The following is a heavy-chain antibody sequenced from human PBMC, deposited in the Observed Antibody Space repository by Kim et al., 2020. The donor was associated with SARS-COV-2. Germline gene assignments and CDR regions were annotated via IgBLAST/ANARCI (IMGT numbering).Heavy chain of an antibody. CDR3: ARDYVIVLNGGWLVP. V-gene: IGHV1-18*04. D-gene: IGHD2-8*01. CDR2: INPYNGNT. Sequence: ASVKVSCKASGYTFTSYGISWVRQAPGQGLEWMGRINPYNGNTNYAQKLQGRVTMTTDTSTSTAYMELRRLRSDDTAVYYCARDYVIVLNGGWLVPCGQGALLTLSS. CDR1: GYTFTSYG. J-gene: IGHJ5*02.